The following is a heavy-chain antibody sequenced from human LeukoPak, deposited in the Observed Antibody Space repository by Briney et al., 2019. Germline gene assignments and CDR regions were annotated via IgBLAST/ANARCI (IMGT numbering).Heavy chain of an antibody. CDR2: ISYDGSNK. J-gene: IGHJ6*03. V-gene: IGHV3-30*03. D-gene: IGHD3-16*01. CDR1: GFTFSSYG. CDR3: ARGYYDYVWGSYYYYYMDV. Sequence: GRSLRLSCAASGFTFSSYGMHWVRQAPGKGLEWVAVISYDGSNKYYADSVKGRFTISRDNSKNTLYLQMNSLRAEDTAAYYCARGYYDYVWGSYYYYYMDVWGKGTTVTVSS.